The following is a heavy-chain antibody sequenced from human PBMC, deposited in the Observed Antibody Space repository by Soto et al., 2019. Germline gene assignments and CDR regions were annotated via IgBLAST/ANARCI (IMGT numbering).Heavy chain of an antibody. CDR2: ISYDGSDK. CDR1: GLTFSCYA. CDR3: ARGLSSYFDY. J-gene: IGHJ4*02. V-gene: IGHV3-30*09. D-gene: IGHD6-6*01. Sequence: GGSLRLSCAASGLTFSCYAMHWVRQAPGKGLEWVAFISYDGSDKYYADSVKGRFAISRDNSKNTLYLQMNSLRAEDTAVYYCARGLSSYFDYWGQGTLVTVSS.